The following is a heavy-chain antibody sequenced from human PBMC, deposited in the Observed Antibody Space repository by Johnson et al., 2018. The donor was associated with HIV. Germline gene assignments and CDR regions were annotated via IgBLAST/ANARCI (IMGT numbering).Heavy chain of an antibody. J-gene: IGHJ3*02. CDR3: TTDAAFLGARDTDAFDI. CDR2: IKSKSDGGTT. V-gene: IGHV3-15*01. CDR1: GFTFSNAW. Sequence: EVQLLESGGGLVKPGGSLRLSCAASGFTFSNAWMSWVRQAPGKGLEWVGRIKSKSDGGTTDYAAPVRGRFTISRDDSKNTLFLQMNSLKTEVTAVYYCTTDAAFLGARDTDAFDIWGQGTMVTVSS. D-gene: IGHD1-26*01.